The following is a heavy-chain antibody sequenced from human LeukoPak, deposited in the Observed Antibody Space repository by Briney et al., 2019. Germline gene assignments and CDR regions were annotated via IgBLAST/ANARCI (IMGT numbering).Heavy chain of an antibody. V-gene: IGHV3-11*01. J-gene: IGHJ6*03. Sequence: PGGSLRLSCAASGFTFSDYYMSWIRQAPGKGLEWVAYMSGSGGTTYYADSVRGRFTISRDNAQNSMYLQTNSLRVEDTAIYYCARASFGWPRPYDMDVWGQGTTVTVSS. D-gene: IGHD3-9*01. CDR3: ARASFGWPRPYDMDV. CDR2: MSGSGGTT. CDR1: GFTFSDYY.